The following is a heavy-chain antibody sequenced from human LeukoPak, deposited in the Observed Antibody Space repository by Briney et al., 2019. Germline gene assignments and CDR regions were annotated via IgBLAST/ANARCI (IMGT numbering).Heavy chain of an antibody. J-gene: IGHJ3*02. CDR1: GYIFTGYY. CDR3: ARGRHYYDSSDYYYEGDAFDI. D-gene: IGHD3-22*01. Sequence: ASVKVSCKASGYIFTGYYMHWVRQAPGQGLEWMGWINPNSGDTNYAQKFQGRVTMTRDTSTSTAYMELSRLRSDDTAVYYCARGRHYYDSSDYYYEGDAFDIWGQGTMVTVSS. V-gene: IGHV1-2*02. CDR2: INPNSGDT.